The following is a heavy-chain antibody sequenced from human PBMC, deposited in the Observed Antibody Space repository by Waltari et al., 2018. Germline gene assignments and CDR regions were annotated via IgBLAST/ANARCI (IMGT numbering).Heavy chain of an antibody. V-gene: IGHV4-4*02. CDR1: GDSMSSTYW. D-gene: IGHD2-15*01. J-gene: IGHJ5*02. Sequence: QLQLQESGPGLVKPSGTLSPRCAVSGDSMSSTYWWSWVRQSPQKGLEWIGQVYRSGRTNYNPSCASRVTITIDTSNNQFSLKVTSATAADTAVYYCARDRGRGLYLDTWGPGTLVTVSP. CDR2: VYRSGRT. CDR3: ARDRGRGLYLDT.